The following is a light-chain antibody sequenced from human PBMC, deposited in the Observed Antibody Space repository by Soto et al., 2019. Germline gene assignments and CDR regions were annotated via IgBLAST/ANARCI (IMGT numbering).Light chain of an antibody. CDR2: DAS. CDR1: QSVSSY. CDR3: QQRSNWPRVFT. V-gene: IGKV3-11*01. J-gene: IGKJ3*01. Sequence: EIVLTQSPATLSLSPGERATLSCRASQSVSSYLAWYQQKPGQAPRLLIYDASNRATGIPARFSGSGSGTDFTLTISSLAPKDFAVYYCQQRSNWPRVFTFGPGTKVDIK.